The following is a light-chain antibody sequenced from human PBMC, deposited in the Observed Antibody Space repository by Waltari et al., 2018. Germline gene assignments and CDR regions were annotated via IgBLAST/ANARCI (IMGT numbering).Light chain of an antibody. CDR3: GTWDSSLSGSWV. J-gene: IGLJ3*02. Sequence: QSVLTQPPSVSAAAGQKVTISCSGSRSNVGNHYVSWYQQFPGTAPKPPIRDKNKRPSGIPDRFSGSKSATSATLDITGLQTGDEADYYCGTWDSSLSGSWVFGGGTKLTVL. V-gene: IGLV1-51*01. CDR1: RSNVGNHY. CDR2: DKN.